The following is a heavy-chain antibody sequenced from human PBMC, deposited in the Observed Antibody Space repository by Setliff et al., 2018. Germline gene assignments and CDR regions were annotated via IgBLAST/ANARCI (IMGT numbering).Heavy chain of an antibody. J-gene: IGHJ3*02. CDR1: GFTFSTYW. CDR2: MSDDGSTT. Sequence: HPGGSLRLSCAASGFTFSTYWMHWVRQVPGKGLVWVSHMSDDGSTTNYGDSVKGRFIISRDNAKSTLYLQMNSLGADDTAVYYCVQGGASQFLALGLGPQYPFDIWGQGTMVTVSS. V-gene: IGHV3-74*01. D-gene: IGHD3-3*01. CDR3: VQGGASQFLALGLGPQYPFDI.